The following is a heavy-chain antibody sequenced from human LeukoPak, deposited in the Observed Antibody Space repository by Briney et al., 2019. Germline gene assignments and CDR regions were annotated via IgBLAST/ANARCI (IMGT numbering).Heavy chain of an antibody. J-gene: IGHJ4*02. CDR2: LYYGGST. Sequence: PSETLSLTCTVSGDSITRSGFYWAWIRQAPGKGLEWIGSLYYGGSTFYNPSLKSRVTISVDTSKNQVSLKVSSVTAADTAVYYCARVSIGLMVYAVDYWGQGTLVTLSS. CDR3: ARVSIGLMVYAVDY. V-gene: IGHV4-39*07. D-gene: IGHD2-8*01. CDR1: GDSITRSGFY.